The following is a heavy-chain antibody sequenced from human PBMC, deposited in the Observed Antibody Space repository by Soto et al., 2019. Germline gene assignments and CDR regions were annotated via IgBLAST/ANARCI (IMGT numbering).Heavy chain of an antibody. Sequence: PGGSLRLSCAASGFSFSTYTMNWVRQAPGKGLEWVSSIRSSGNYIYPADSVKGRFTISRDNAKNSLYLQMNSLRAEDTAVYYCARVFGGSGSYYNVYFAFDIWGQGTMVTVSS. CDR2: IRSSGNYI. CDR3: ARVFGGSGSYYNVYFAFDI. V-gene: IGHV3-21*01. D-gene: IGHD3-10*01. CDR1: GFSFSTYT. J-gene: IGHJ3*02.